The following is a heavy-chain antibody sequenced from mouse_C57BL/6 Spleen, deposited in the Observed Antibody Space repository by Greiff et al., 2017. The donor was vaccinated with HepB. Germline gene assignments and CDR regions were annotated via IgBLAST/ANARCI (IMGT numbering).Heavy chain of an antibody. J-gene: IGHJ4*01. V-gene: IGHV5-17*01. Sequence: EVQRVESGGGLVKPGGSLKLSCAASGFTFSDYGMHWVRQAPEKGLEWVAYISSGSSTIYYADTVKGRFTISRDNAKNTLFLQRTSLRSEDTAMYYCARKLGLGYYAMDYWGQGTSVTVSS. D-gene: IGHD4-1*01. CDR2: ISSGSSTI. CDR3: ARKLGLGYYAMDY. CDR1: GFTFSDYG.